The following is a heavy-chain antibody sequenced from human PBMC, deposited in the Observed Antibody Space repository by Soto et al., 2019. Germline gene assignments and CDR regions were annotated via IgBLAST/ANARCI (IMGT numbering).Heavy chain of an antibody. Sequence: ASVKVSCKASGYTFTSYAMHWVRQAPGQRLEWMGWINAGNGNTKYSQKFQGRVTITRDTSASTAYMERSSLRSEDTAVYYCARGRFLVRGVIIDYWGQGTLVTVSS. J-gene: IGHJ4*02. D-gene: IGHD3-10*01. CDR2: INAGNGNT. V-gene: IGHV1-3*01. CDR3: ARGRFLVRGVIIDY. CDR1: GYTFTSYA.